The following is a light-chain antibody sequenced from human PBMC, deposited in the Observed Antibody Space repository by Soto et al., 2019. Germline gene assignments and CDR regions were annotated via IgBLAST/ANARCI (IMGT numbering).Light chain of an antibody. J-gene: IGLJ3*02. CDR1: NSDVGGYNY. CDR3: SSYSSISTLV. Sequence: QSVLTQPASVSGSPGQSITISCTGTNSDVGGYNYVSWYQQHPGKAPKLMIYDVSNRPSGVSNRFSGSKSGNTASLTISGLQAEDEADFYCSSYSSISTLVFGGGTQLTVL. V-gene: IGLV2-14*01. CDR2: DVS.